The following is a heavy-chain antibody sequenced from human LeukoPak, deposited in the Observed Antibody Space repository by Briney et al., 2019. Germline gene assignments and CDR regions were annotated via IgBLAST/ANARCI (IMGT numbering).Heavy chain of an antibody. J-gene: IGHJ4*02. Sequence: GGSLRLSCAASGFTFSSYAMSWVRQAPGKGLEWVSAISGSGGSTYYADSVKGRFTISRDNSKNTLYLQMNSLRADDTAVYYCAKGVYSGSYRLSFSHWGQGTLVTVSS. CDR3: AKGVYSGSYRLSFSH. CDR1: GFTFSSYA. V-gene: IGHV3-23*01. D-gene: IGHD1-26*01. CDR2: ISGSGGST.